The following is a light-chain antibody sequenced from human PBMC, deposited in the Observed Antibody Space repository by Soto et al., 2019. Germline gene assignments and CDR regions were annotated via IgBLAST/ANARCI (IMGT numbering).Light chain of an antibody. CDR3: GTWDSSLSAVV. J-gene: IGLJ2*01. Sequence: QSVLTQPPSVSPAPGQKVTISCSGSSSNIGNNYVSWYQQLPGTAPKLLIYDNNKRPSGIPDRFSGSKSGTSATLGITGLQTGDEAYYYCGTWDSSLSAVVFGGGTKLTVL. CDR2: DNN. CDR1: SSNIGNNY. V-gene: IGLV1-51*01.